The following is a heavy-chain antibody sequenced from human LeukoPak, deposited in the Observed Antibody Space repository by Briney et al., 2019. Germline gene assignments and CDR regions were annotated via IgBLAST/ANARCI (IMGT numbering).Heavy chain of an antibody. D-gene: IGHD6-19*01. J-gene: IGHJ4*02. V-gene: IGHV4-59*11. CDR1: GGSISSHY. CDR2: IYYSGST. Sequence: SETLSLTCTVSGGSISSHYWSWIRQPPGKGLEWIGYIYYSGSTNYNPSLKSRVTISVDTSKNQFSLKLSSVTAADTAVYYCAIGAVAGSFDYWGQGILVTVSS. CDR3: AIGAVAGSFDY.